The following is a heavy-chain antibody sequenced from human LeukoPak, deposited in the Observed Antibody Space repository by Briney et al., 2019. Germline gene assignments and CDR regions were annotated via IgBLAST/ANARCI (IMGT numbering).Heavy chain of an antibody. CDR2: INPNSGGT. Sequence: GASVKVSCKASGYIFTDYYMHWVRQAPGQELGWMGRINPNSGGTNYAQKFQGRVTMTRDTSISTAYMELSRLRSDDTAVYYCARGGNSSGWYFVGWFDPWGQGTLVTVSS. V-gene: IGHV1/OR15-1*04. D-gene: IGHD6-19*01. J-gene: IGHJ5*02. CDR3: ARGGNSSGWYFVGWFDP. CDR1: GYIFTDYY.